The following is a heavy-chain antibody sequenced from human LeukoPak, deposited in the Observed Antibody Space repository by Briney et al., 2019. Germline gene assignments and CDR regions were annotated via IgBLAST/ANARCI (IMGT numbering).Heavy chain of an antibody. D-gene: IGHD3-10*01. V-gene: IGHV7-4-1*02. CDR3: AGRAAVEFGENWFDP. Sequence: ASVKVSCKASGYTFTSYAMNWVRQAPGQGLEWMGWINTNTGNPTYAQGFTGRFAFSLDTSVSTAYLQISSLKAEDTAVYYCAGRAAVEFGENWFDPWGQGTLVTVSS. CDR1: GYTFTSYA. CDR2: INTNTGNP. J-gene: IGHJ5*02.